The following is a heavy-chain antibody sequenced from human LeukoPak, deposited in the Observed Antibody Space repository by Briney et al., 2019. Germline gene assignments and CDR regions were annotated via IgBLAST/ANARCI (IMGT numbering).Heavy chain of an antibody. V-gene: IGHV4-61*02. J-gene: IGHJ4*02. CDR1: GDSISSDGYY. D-gene: IGHD2-2*01. Sequence: PSQTLSLTCTVSGDSISSDGYYWSWILQPAGKGLEWIGRIYTSGSTNYNPSLKSRVTMSLDTSKNQFSLKLSSVTAADTAIYYCARGYCSSGSCYHGDYWGQGTLVTVSS. CDR3: ARGYCSSGSCYHGDY. CDR2: IYTSGST.